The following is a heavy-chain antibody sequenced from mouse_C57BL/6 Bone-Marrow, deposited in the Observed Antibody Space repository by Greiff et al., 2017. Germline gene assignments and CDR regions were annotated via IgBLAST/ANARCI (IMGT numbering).Heavy chain of an antibody. J-gene: IGHJ1*03. Sequence: QVQLQQSGPELVKPGASVKISCKASGYAFSSSWMNWVKQRPGQGLEWIGRIYPGDGDTNYNGKFKGKATLTADKSSSTAYMQLSSLPSEDSAVYCCATIYYDYDRYFDVWGTGTTVTVSS. CDR3: ATIYYDYDRYFDV. V-gene: IGHV1-82*01. CDR2: IYPGDGDT. D-gene: IGHD2-4*01. CDR1: GYAFSSSW.